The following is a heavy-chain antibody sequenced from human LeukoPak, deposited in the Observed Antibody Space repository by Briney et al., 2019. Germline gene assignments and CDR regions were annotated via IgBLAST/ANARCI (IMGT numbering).Heavy chain of an antibody. Sequence: PGTSLRLSCAASGFTVTRYAIHWVHQAPGKGLEWVAVIWYDGSNKYYADSVKGRFTISRDNSKNTVYLEMNSLRVEDTAVYYRAKDYSGTYFDYWGQGTLVTVSS. D-gene: IGHD1-26*01. CDR3: AKDYSGTYFDY. CDR1: GFTVTRYA. V-gene: IGHV3-33*06. J-gene: IGHJ4*02. CDR2: IWYDGSNK.